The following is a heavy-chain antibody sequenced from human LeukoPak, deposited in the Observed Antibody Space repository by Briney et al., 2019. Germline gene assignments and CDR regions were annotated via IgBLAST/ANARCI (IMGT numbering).Heavy chain of an antibody. J-gene: IGHJ4*02. CDR2: ISGSGGST. CDR3: ARDLRSSGYYAFDY. CDR1: GFTFSSYG. D-gene: IGHD3-22*01. V-gene: IGHV3-23*01. Sequence: GGSLRLSCAASGFTFSSYGMTWVRQAPGKGLEWVSGISGSGGSTYYADSVKGRFTISRDNAKNSLYLQMNSLRAEDTAVYYCARDLRSSGYYAFDYWGQGTLVTVSS.